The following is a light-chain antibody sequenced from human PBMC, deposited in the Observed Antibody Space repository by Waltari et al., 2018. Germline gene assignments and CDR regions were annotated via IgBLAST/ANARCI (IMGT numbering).Light chain of an antibody. J-gene: IGKJ1*01. CDR2: GAS. CDR1: PSIGRY. CDR3: QNHERLPAT. Sequence: DIVLTQSPGTLSLSPGERATLSCRASPSIGRYLAWYQQKPDQAPRLLIYGASSRATGIPYRFSGSGSGTDFSLTISRLEPEDFAVYYCQNHERLPATFGQGTKVEIK. V-gene: IGKV3-20*01.